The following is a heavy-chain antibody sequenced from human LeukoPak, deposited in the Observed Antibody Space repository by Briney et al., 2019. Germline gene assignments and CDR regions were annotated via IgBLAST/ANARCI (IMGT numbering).Heavy chain of an antibody. J-gene: IGHJ6*03. CDR2: IYSGGST. Sequence: PGGSLRLSCAASGFTVSSNYMSWVRQAPGKGLEWVSVIYSGGSTYYADSVKGRFTISRDNSKNTLYLQMNSLRAEDTAVYYCARDSSSTHYYYYYMDVWGKGTTVTVSS. D-gene: IGHD6-6*01. CDR1: GFTVSSNY. CDR3: ARDSSSTHYYYYYMDV. V-gene: IGHV3-53*01.